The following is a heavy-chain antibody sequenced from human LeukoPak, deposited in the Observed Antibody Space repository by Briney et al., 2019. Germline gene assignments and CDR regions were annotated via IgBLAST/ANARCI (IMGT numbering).Heavy chain of an antibody. D-gene: IGHD4-23*01. CDR1: GFTVSSNY. J-gene: IGHJ3*02. V-gene: IGHV3-53*01. CDR3: ARAGDGGARLGAFDI. CDR2: IYSGGST. Sequence: GGSLRLSCAASGFTVSSNYMSWVRQAPGKGLEWVSVIYSGGSTYYVGSVKGRFTISRDNSKNTLYLQMNSLRAEDTAVYYCARAGDGGARLGAFDIWGQGTMVTVSS.